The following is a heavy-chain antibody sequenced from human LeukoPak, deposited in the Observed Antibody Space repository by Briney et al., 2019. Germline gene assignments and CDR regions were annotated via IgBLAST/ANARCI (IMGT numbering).Heavy chain of an antibody. CDR3: ARLIDYGDNFDY. J-gene: IGHJ4*02. CDR1: GGSISSYH. D-gene: IGHD4-17*01. CDR2: IYYSGST. Sequence: PSETLSLTCTVSGGSISSYHWSWIRQPPGKGLEWIGYIYYSGSTNYNPSLKSRVTISVDTSENQFSLKLSSVTAADTAVYYCARLIDYGDNFDYWGQGTLVTVSS. V-gene: IGHV4-59*08.